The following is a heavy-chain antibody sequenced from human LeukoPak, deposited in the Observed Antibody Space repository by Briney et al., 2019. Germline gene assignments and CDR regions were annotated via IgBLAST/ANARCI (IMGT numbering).Heavy chain of an antibody. J-gene: IGHJ4*02. CDR2: ISSSSSYI. Sequence: PGGSLRLSCAASGFTFSSYSMDWVRQAPGKGLEWVSSISSSSSYIYYADSVKGRFTISRDNAKNSLYLQMNSLRAEDTAVYYCARVHRHIVVVVAAFDYWGQGTLVTVSS. CDR3: ARVHRHIVVVVAAFDY. V-gene: IGHV3-21*01. CDR1: GFTFSSYS. D-gene: IGHD2-15*01.